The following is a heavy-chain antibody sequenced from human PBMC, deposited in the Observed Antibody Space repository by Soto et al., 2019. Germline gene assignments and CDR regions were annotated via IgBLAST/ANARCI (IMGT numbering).Heavy chain of an antibody. CDR1: GGSFSGYY. J-gene: IGHJ6*02. D-gene: IGHD3-10*01. Sequence: QVQLQQWGAGLLKPSETLSLTCAVYGGSFSGYYWSWIRQPPGKGLEWIGEINHSGSTNYNPSLXVRAPKSVDTXXNXFXXRRGSVTAAATAVYYCASPTMVRGVTRNYYYGMDVWGQGPTVTVSS. CDR2: INHSGST. CDR3: ASPTMVRGVTRNYYYGMDV. V-gene: IGHV4-34*01.